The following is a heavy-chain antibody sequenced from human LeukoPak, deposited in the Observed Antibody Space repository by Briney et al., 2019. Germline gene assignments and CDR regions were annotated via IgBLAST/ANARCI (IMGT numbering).Heavy chain of an antibody. J-gene: IGHJ4*02. CDR3: ARSYGSGSYFDY. CDR1: GGSIRSYY. CDR2: IYYSGST. V-gene: IGHV4-59*01. D-gene: IGHD3-10*01. Sequence: SETLSLTCTVSGGSIRSYYWSWIRQPPGKGLGWIGYIYYSGSTNYNPSLKSRVTISVDTSKNQFSLKLSSVTAADTAVYYCARSYGSGSYFDYWGQGTLVTVSS.